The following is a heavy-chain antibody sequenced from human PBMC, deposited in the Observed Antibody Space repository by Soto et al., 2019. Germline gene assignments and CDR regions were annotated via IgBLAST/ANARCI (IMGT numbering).Heavy chain of an antibody. V-gene: IGHV4-59*01. Sequence: QVQLQESGPGLVKPSETLSLTCTVSGGSISRYYWSWIRQPPGKGLEWIGHIYHSGGTNYNPSLKSRVTISVDTSKNLFSLRLKSVTPADTAVYYCARYLAVAGRLYNWFDPWGHGTLVTVSS. CDR3: ARYLAVAGRLYNWFDP. CDR1: GGSISRYY. J-gene: IGHJ5*02. CDR2: IYHSGGT. D-gene: IGHD6-19*01.